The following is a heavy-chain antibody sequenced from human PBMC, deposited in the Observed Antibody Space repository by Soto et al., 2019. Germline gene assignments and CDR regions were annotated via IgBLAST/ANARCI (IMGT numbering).Heavy chain of an antibody. CDR1: GYSFTSYW. V-gene: IGHV5-51*01. J-gene: IGHJ5*02. D-gene: IGHD3-10*01. CDR3: ARIEGLSRGNWFDP. Sequence: GESLKISCKCSGYSFTSYWIGWVRQMPGKGLEWMEIIYPRDSDTRYSPSFQGQVTISSDKSISTAYLQWSSLKASDTSMYYCARIEGLSRGNWFDPWGQGTLVTVSS. CDR2: IYPRDSDT.